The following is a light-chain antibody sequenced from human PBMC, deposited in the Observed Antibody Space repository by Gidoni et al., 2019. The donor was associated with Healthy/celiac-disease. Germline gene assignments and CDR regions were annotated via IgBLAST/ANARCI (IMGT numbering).Light chain of an antibody. CDR2: GAS. CDR1: QSVSSSY. Sequence: EIVLTQSPGTLSLSPGERATLSCRASQSVSSSYLAWYQQKPGQAPRLLSYGASSRATGIPDRFSGSGSGTDFTLTISRLEPEDFAVYYCQQYGSSPLITFXQXTRLEIK. J-gene: IGKJ5*01. CDR3: QQYGSSPLIT. V-gene: IGKV3-20*01.